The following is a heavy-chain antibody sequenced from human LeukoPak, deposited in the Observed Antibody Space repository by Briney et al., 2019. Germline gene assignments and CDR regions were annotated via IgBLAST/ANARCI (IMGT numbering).Heavy chain of an antibody. CDR1: GGSFSGYY. CDR3: ARGLKQPNYYYYYMDV. D-gene: IGHD5-18*01. V-gene: IGHV4-34*01. CDR2: INHSGST. Sequence: PSETLSLTCAVYGGSFSGYYWSWIRQSPGKGLEWIGEINHSGSTNYNPSLKSRVTISVDTSKNQFSLKLSSVTAADTAVYYCARGLKQPNYYYYYMDVWGKGTTVTVSS. J-gene: IGHJ6*03.